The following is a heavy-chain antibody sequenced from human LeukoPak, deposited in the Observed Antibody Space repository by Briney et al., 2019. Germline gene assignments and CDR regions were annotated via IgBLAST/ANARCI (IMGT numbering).Heavy chain of an antibody. CDR1: GFTFSSYG. CDR3: AKAGRGYSSSLKGSFDI. J-gene: IGHJ3*02. CDR2: IRYDGSNK. Sequence: GGSLRLSCAASGFTFSSYGMHWVRQAPGKGLEWVAFIRYDGSNKYYADSVKGRFTISRDNSKNTLYLQMNSLRAEDTAVYYCAKAGRGYSSSLKGSFDIWGQGTMVTVSS. V-gene: IGHV3-30*02. D-gene: IGHD3-22*01.